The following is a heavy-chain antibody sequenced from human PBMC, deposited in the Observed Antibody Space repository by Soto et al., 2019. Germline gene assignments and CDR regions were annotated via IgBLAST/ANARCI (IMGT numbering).Heavy chain of an antibody. CDR2: IKEDGSEK. CDR1: GFAFSDSW. Sequence: EVQLVESGGGLVQPGGSLRLSCAASGFAFSDSWMRWVRQSPGKGLELVANIKEDGSEKHYADSVRGRFTISRDNAKNSLYLQMNGLRADDRSVYYGARDSWWGSDYWCQGPMVTVSS. CDR3: ARDSWWGSDY. V-gene: IGHV3-7*04. D-gene: IGHD2-15*01. J-gene: IGHJ4*02.